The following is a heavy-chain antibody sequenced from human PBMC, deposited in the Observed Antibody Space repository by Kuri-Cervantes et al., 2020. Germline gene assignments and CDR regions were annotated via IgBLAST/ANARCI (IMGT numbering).Heavy chain of an antibody. Sequence: ASVKVSCKASGYTFTGYYMHWVRQAPGQGLEWMGWINPNSGGTNYAQKFQGWVTMTRDTSISTAYMELSRLRSDDTAVYYCARASYSGYDFGRPQQPYDYWGQGTLVTVSS. V-gene: IGHV1-2*04. D-gene: IGHD5-12*01. CDR2: INPNSGGT. CDR1: GYTFTGYY. CDR3: ARASYSGYDFGRPQQPYDY. J-gene: IGHJ4*02.